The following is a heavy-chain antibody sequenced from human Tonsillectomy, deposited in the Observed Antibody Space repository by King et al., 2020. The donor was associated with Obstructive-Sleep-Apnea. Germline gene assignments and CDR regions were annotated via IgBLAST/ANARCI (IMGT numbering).Heavy chain of an antibody. CDR3: ARVWSTVVTNDAFDI. CDR1: GGSISSYS. Sequence: VQLQESGPGLVKPSETLSLTCTVSGGSISSYSWTWIRQPPGKGLEWSGYIYNTGSTNYNPSLKSRVTISIDTSKHQFSLKLSSVTAADTAVYYCARVWSTVVTNDAFDIWGQGTMVTVSS. D-gene: IGHD4-23*01. CDR2: IYNTGST. J-gene: IGHJ3*02. V-gene: IGHV4-59*01.